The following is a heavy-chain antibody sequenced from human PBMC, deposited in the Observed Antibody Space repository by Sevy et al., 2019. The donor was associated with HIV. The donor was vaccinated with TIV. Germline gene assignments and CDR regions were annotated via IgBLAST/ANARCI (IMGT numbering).Heavy chain of an antibody. CDR2: IWYDGSNK. CDR3: ASPKMTTVTIPLEY. D-gene: IGHD4-17*01. Sequence: GGSLRLSCAASGFTFSSYGMHWVRQAPGKGLEWVAVIWYDGSNKYYADSVNGRFTISRDNSKNTLYLQMNSLRAEDTAVYYCASPKMTTVTIPLEYWGQGTLVTVSS. J-gene: IGHJ4*02. V-gene: IGHV3-33*01. CDR1: GFTFSSYG.